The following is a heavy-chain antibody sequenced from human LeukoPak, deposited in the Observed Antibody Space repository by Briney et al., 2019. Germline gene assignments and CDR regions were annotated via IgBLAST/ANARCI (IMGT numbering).Heavy chain of an antibody. J-gene: IGHJ4*02. Sequence: SETLSLTCTVSGGSISSYFWSWIRQPPGKGLEYIGYIYYSGSTKYNPSLKSRVTISVDTSKNQFSLKLSSVTAADTAVYYCATYLYYDFWSGYYLDYWGQGTLVTVSS. V-gene: IGHV4-59*01. CDR1: GGSISSYF. CDR2: IYYSGST. D-gene: IGHD3-3*01. CDR3: ATYLYYDFWSGYYLDY.